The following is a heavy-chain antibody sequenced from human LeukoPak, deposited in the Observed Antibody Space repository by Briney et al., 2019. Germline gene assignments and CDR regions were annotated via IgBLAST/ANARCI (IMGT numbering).Heavy chain of an antibody. D-gene: IGHD6-13*01. J-gene: IGHJ4*02. Sequence: GGSLRLSCAASGFKFDDYAMHWVRQALGKGLEWVSGISWNSGSIGYADSVRGRFTISRDNAKKSLYLQMNSLRPEDTALYYCTKGSGSGTWYYFDYWGQGTLVTVSS. CDR3: TKGSGSGTWYYFDY. CDR1: GFKFDDYA. V-gene: IGHV3-9*01. CDR2: ISWNSGSI.